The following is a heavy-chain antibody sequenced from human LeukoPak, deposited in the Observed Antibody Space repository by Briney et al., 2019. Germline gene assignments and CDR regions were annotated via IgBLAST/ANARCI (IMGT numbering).Heavy chain of an antibody. CDR3: ARGGLQWELLSWFDP. D-gene: IGHD1-26*01. V-gene: IGHV3-33*01. CDR2: IWYDGSNK. Sequence: GGSLRLSCAASGFTFSSYGMHWVRQAPGKGLEWVAVIWYDGSNKYYADSVKGRFTISRDNSKNTLYLQMNSLRAEDTAVYYCARGGLQWELLSWFDPRGQGTLVTVSS. CDR1: GFTFSSYG. J-gene: IGHJ5*02.